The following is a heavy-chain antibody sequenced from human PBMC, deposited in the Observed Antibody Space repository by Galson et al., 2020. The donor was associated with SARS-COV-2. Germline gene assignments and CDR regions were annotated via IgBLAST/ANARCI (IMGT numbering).Heavy chain of an antibody. V-gene: IGHV1-24*01. CDR2: FDPEDGET. CDR1: GYTLTELS. CDR3: ATDLGGIGGWPSFDY. Sequence: ASVKVSCKVSGYTLTELSMHWVRQAPGKGLEWMGGFDPEDGETIYAQKFQGRVTMTEDTSTDTAYMELSSLRSEDTAVYYCATDLGGIGGWPSFDYWGQGTLVTVSS. D-gene: IGHD3-10*01. J-gene: IGHJ4*02.